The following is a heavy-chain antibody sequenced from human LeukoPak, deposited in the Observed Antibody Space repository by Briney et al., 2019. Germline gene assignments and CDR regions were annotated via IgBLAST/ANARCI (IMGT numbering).Heavy chain of an antibody. CDR2: IYHSGST. V-gene: IGHV4-38-2*02. CDR1: GYSISSGYY. Sequence: SETLPLTCTVSGYSISSGYYWGWIRQPPGKGLEWIGSIYHSGSTYYNPSLKSRVTISVDTSKNQFSLKLSSVTAADTAVYYCARGKTMTTVTYNWFDPWGQGTLVTVPS. J-gene: IGHJ5*02. D-gene: IGHD4-17*01. CDR3: ARGKTMTTVTYNWFDP.